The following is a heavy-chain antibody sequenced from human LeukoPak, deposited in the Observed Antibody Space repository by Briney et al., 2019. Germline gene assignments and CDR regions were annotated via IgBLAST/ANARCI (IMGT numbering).Heavy chain of an antibody. Sequence: GGPLRLSCAASGFTFSSYAMSWVRQAPGKGLEWVSAISGSGGSTYYADSVKGRFTISRDNSKNTLYLQMNSLRAEDTAVYYCAKDPQRRITKDYWGQGTLVTVSS. CDR3: AKDPQRRITKDY. J-gene: IGHJ4*02. D-gene: IGHD3-10*01. CDR2: ISGSGGST. CDR1: GFTFSSYA. V-gene: IGHV3-23*01.